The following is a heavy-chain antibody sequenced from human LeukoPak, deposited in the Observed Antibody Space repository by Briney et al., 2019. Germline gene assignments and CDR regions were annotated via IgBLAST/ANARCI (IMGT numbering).Heavy chain of an antibody. Sequence: GGSLRLSCAASGFTSSTYWMSWVRQAPGKGLEWVASIKQDGSETYYVDSVKGRFTLSRDNAKNSLYLQMNGLRADDTAVYYCARDRDSRWDFDLWGRGTLVTVSS. CDR2: IKQDGSET. CDR1: GFTSSTYW. D-gene: IGHD3-22*01. J-gene: IGHJ2*01. V-gene: IGHV3-7*01. CDR3: ARDRDSRWDFDL.